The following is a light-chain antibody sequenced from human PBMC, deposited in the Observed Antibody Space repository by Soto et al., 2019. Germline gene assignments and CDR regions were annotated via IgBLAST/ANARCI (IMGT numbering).Light chain of an antibody. CDR2: EGS. Sequence: QSALTQPASVSGSPGQSITNSSTGTSSDVGGYNYVSWYQHHPGKAPKLMLYEGSNRPAGVSNRFSGSKSGNTACLTISGRQAEDEADYYCSSYTSSSTLRVFGGGTKLTF. V-gene: IGLV2-14*01. J-gene: IGLJ3*02. CDR1: SSDVGGYNY. CDR3: SSYTSSSTLRV.